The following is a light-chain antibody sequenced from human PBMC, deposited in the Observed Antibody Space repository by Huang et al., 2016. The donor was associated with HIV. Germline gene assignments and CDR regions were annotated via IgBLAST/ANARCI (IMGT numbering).Light chain of an antibody. Sequence: DIVMTQSPDSLAVSLGGRATINCSSSQSVLSSSNDKNYLTWYQQKPGQPPKLLIYWASTRESGVPERFSGSGSGTHFTLTIASLQAEDVAVYYCQQYYSVPRTFGQGTKVEIK. CDR1: QSVLSSSNDKNY. J-gene: IGKJ1*01. CDR2: WAS. V-gene: IGKV4-1*01. CDR3: QQYYSVPRT.